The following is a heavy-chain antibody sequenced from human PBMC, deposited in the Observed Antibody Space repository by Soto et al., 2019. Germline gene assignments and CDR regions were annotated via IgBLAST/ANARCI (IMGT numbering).Heavy chain of an antibody. CDR2: INSDGSNT. D-gene: IGHD3-22*01. CDR1: GFTLSAYW. CDR3: ARDLDYYDGSAFDY. V-gene: IGHV3-74*01. J-gene: IGHJ4*02. Sequence: GGSLRLSCAASGFTLSAYWMHWVRQAPGKGLVWVSRINSDGSNTTYADSVKGRFTISRDNAKNTLYLQMNSLRAEDTAVYYCARDLDYYDGSAFDYWGQGTLVTVSS.